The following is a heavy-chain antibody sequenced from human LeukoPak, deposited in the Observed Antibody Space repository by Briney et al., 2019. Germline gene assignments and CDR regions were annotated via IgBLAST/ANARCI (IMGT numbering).Heavy chain of an antibody. D-gene: IGHD2-15*01. CDR1: GGSISIDY. Sequence: SETLSLTCTVSGGSISIDYWSWIRQPLGKGLDWIGYVSFGGGTNYNPSLKSRVITSADTSKNQFSLNLTSVTAADMAVYYCVRASVESGGAFDIWGQGTMVTVSS. V-gene: IGHV4-59*01. CDR3: VRASVESGGAFDI. J-gene: IGHJ3*02. CDR2: VSFGGGT.